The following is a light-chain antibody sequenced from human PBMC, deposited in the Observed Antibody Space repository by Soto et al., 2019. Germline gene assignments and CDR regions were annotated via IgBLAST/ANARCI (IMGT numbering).Light chain of an antibody. CDR3: QHRDWWPLT. V-gene: IGKV3-11*01. J-gene: IGKJ4*02. CDR2: DVS. CDR1: ESVGSD. Sequence: ENVLTQSPATLSLSPGEGATLSCRASESVGSDLAWYQQKPGQPPRLLIYDVSGRATGLPARFSGSGSGTDSPLTSSLLQPEDSAFYYWQHRDWWPLTFGGGTKVEIK.